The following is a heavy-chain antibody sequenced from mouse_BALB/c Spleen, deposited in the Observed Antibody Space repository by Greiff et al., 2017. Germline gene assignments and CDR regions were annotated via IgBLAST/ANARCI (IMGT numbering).Heavy chain of an antibody. V-gene: IGHV1-87*01. J-gene: IGHJ3*01. D-gene: IGHD1-2*01. CDR1: GYTFTSYW. Sequence: VQLQESGAELARPGASVKLSCKASGYTFTSYWMQWVKQRPGQGLEWIGAIYPGDGDTRYTQKFKGKATLTADKSSSTAYMQLSSLASEDSAVYYCARKTTATAYWGQGTLVTVSA. CDR2: IYPGDGDT. CDR3: ARKTTATAY.